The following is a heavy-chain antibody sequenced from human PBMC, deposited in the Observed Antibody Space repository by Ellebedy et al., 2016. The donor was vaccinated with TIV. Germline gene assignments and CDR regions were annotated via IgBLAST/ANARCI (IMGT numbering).Heavy chain of an antibody. CDR2: ISGNGYSI. Sequence: GESLKISXAASGLTLSSYAMSWVRQAPGKGLEWVSVISGNGYSIYYADSVKGRFTISRDDSKTTLFLQMNSLRAEDTAVYYCAKNAYGSGSHFYFDYWGQGSLVTVSS. D-gene: IGHD3-10*01. CDR1: GLTLSSYA. V-gene: IGHV3-23*01. CDR3: AKNAYGSGSHFYFDY. J-gene: IGHJ4*02.